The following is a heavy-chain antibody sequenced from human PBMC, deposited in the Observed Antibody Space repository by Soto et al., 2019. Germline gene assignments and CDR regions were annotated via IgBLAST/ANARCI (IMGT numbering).Heavy chain of an antibody. CDR2: IKQDGSER. Sequence: EVQVVESGGGLVQPGGSLRLSCAASGFIFSSYWMSWVRQVPGKGLEWVANIKQDGSERHYVDSVRGRFTISRDNAKNSLYLLRNSLKTEDTAIYYCTRDGPLSSPTSGWFDPWGQGTLVTVSS. CDR3: TRDGPLSSPTSGWFDP. CDR1: GFIFSSYW. D-gene: IGHD2-2*01. V-gene: IGHV3-7*05. J-gene: IGHJ5*02.